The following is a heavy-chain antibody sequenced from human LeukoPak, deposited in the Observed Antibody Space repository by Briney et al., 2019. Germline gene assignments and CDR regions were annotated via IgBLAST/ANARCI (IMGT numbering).Heavy chain of an antibody. CDR2: IYTSGST. D-gene: IGHD2-2*02. Sequence: PSETLSLTCTVSGGSISSYYWSWIRQPAGKGLEWIGRIYTSGSTNYNPSLKSRVTMSVDTSKNQFSLKLSSVTAADTAVYYCARGGPGYCSSTSCYKYAFDIWGQRTIVIVSS. V-gene: IGHV4-4*07. CDR1: GGSISSYY. CDR3: ARGGPGYCSSTSCYKYAFDI. J-gene: IGHJ3*02.